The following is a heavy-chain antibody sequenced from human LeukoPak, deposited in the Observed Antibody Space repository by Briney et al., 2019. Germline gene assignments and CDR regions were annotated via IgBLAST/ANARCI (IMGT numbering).Heavy chain of an antibody. CDR1: GGTFSSYA. V-gene: IGHV1-2*02. D-gene: IGHD3-9*01. CDR3: ARGYDILTGYYFQAGYYMDV. Sequence: ASVKVSCKASGGTFSSYAISWVRQAPGQGLEWMGWINPNSGGTNYAQKFQGRVTMTRDTSISTAYMELSRLRSDDTAVYYCARGYDILTGYYFQAGYYMDVWGKGTTVTVSS. J-gene: IGHJ6*03. CDR2: INPNSGGT.